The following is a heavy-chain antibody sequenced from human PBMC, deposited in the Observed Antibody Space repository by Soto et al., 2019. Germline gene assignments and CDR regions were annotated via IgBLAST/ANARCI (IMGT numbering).Heavy chain of an antibody. V-gene: IGHV3-11*06. J-gene: IGHJ6*04. CDR3: ARDRISVDTAMALQTAYGMDV. Sequence: RGSLRLSCAASGFTFSDYYMSWIRQAPGKGLEWVSYISSSSSYTNYADSVKGRFTISRDNAKNSLYLQVNSLRAEDTAVYYCARDRISVDTAMALQTAYGMDVWGKGTTVTDSS. D-gene: IGHD5-18*01. CDR2: ISSSSSYT. CDR1: GFTFSDYY.